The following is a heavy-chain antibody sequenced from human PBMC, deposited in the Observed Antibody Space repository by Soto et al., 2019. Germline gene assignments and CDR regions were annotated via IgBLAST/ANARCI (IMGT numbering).Heavy chain of an antibody. V-gene: IGHV3-23*01. CDR3: AKGDYNSLGMDA. CDR2: ISGGGGGT. Sequence: GGSLRLSCGASGFTFSSYAMTWVRQAPGKGLQWVSSISGGGGGTYYTDSVKGRFAISRDNSANTLYLQMSGLRADDTAVYFCAKGDYNSLGMDAWGQGTTVTVSS. J-gene: IGHJ6*02. CDR1: GFTFSSYA. D-gene: IGHD1-1*01.